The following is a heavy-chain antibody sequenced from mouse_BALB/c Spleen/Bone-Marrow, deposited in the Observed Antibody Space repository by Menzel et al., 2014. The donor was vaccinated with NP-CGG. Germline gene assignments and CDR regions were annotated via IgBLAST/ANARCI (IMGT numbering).Heavy chain of an antibody. CDR3: ARWDYAMAY. CDR1: GYAFTNYL. CDR2: INPGSGGT. Sequence: QVQLQQSGAELVRPGTSVKVSCKASGYAFTNYLIEWVKQRPGQGLEWIGVINPGSGGTNYNEKLKGKATLTADKSSSTAYMQLSRLTSDDSAVYFCARWDYAMAYWGQGTSVTVPS. V-gene: IGHV1-54*01. J-gene: IGHJ4*01.